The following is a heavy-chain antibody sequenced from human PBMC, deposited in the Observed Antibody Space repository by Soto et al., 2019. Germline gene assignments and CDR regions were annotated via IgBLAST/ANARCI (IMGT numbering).Heavy chain of an antibody. Sequence: QVQLVQSGAEVKKPGSSVKVSCLASRGTFNRYAINWVRQAPGHGLEWLGALVPQFGTPNYAQKFQDRVTIVADESTNTTAMELRSLTSDDTAVYYCARQHRDTPMVPFDVWGQGTLVTVSS. CDR2: LVPQFGTP. V-gene: IGHV1-69*01. CDR3: ARQHRDTPMVPFDV. D-gene: IGHD5-18*01. CDR1: RGTFNRYA. J-gene: IGHJ4*02.